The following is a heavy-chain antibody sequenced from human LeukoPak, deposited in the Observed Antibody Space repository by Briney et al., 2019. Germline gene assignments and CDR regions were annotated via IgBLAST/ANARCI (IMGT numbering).Heavy chain of an antibody. J-gene: IGHJ5*02. D-gene: IGHD5-18*01. CDR1: GFTFSSYE. Sequence: GGSLRLSCAASGFTFSSYEMNWVRQAPGKGLEWVSYISSSGSTIYYADSVKGRFTISRDNAKNSLYLQMNSLRAEDTALYYCAKTPILRGYSYGYWFDPWGQGTLVTVSS. CDR3: AKTPILRGYSYGYWFDP. CDR2: ISSSGSTI. V-gene: IGHV3-48*03.